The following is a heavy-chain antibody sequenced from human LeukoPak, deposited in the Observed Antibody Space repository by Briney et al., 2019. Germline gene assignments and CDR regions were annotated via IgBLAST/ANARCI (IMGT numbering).Heavy chain of an antibody. CDR2: INPNSGGT. V-gene: IGHV1-2*02. CDR3: SSGSYYILSRAFDI. CDR1: GYTFTGYY. D-gene: IGHD3-10*01. J-gene: IGHJ3*02. Sequence: ASVKVSCKASGYTFTGYYMRWVRQAPGQGLEWMGWINPNSGGTNYAQKFQGRVTMTRDTSISTAYMELSRLRSDDTAVYYCSSGSYYILSRAFDIWGQGTMVTVSS.